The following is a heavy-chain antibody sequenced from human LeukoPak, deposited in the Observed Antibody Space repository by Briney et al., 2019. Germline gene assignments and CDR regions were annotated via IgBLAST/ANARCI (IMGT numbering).Heavy chain of an antibody. CDR2: INPNSGGT. D-gene: IGHD5-18*01. CDR1: GYTFTSYG. CDR3: ARGRRPAMVTDWFDP. V-gene: IGHV1-2*02. Sequence: ASVKVSCKASGYTFTSYGISWVRQAPGQGLEWMGWINPNSGGTNYAQKFQGRVTMTRDTSISTAYMELSRLRSDDTAVYYCARGRRPAMVTDWFDPWGQGTLVTVSS. J-gene: IGHJ5*02.